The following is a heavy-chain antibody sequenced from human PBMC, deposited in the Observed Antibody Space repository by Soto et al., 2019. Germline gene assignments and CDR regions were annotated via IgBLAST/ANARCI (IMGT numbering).Heavy chain of an antibody. CDR1: GFTFTNSA. J-gene: IGHJ4*02. V-gene: IGHV1-3*01. CDR3: AKERAYFFDY. CDR2: INADNGNT. Sequence: ASVKVSCKASGFTFTNSAVQWVRQARGQRLEWMGWINADNGNTKYSQKFQGRVTFTRDTSASTAYMELSSLRSEDTAVYYCAKERAYFFDYWGQGALVTVSS.